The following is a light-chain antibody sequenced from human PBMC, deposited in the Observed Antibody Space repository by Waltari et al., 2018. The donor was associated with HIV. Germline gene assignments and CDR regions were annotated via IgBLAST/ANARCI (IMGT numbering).Light chain of an antibody. Sequence: QSALTQPASVSGFLGQSIHISCTGISTDSRFYQSVSWYQQYPGKTPRLIIFDINNRPPGVSDHFSGSRSGNSASLTFSGLQSGDEAHYYCASNRLDYTLIFGGGTKLTVL. J-gene: IGLJ2*01. CDR3: ASNRLDYTLI. CDR2: DIN. CDR1: STDSRFYQS. V-gene: IGLV2-14*03.